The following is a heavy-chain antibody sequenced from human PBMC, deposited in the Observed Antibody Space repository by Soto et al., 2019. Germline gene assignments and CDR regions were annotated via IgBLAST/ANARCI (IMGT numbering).Heavy chain of an antibody. CDR2: ISSSGSTI. D-gene: IGHD5-12*01. CDR3: ARELEVATTDYYYYGMDV. CDR1: GFTFSSYE. V-gene: IGHV3-48*03. Sequence: GGALRLFCAASGFTFSSYERNWVRQAPGKGLEWVSYISSSGSTIYYADSVKGRFTISRDNAKNSLYLQMNSLRAEDTAVYYCARELEVATTDYYYYGMDVWGQGTTVTVYS. J-gene: IGHJ6*02.